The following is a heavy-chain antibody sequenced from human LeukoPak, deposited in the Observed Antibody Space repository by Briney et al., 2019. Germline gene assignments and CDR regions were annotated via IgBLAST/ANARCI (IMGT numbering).Heavy chain of an antibody. CDR3: ASARWNY. J-gene: IGHJ4*02. CDR2: IHHSGNT. CDR1: GDSITTDHW. D-gene: IGHD5-24*01. V-gene: IGHV4-4*02. Sequence: SETLSLTCAVSGDSITTDHWWSRVRQPPGKGLEWIGEIHHSGNTNYNPSLKSRVTISIDKSKNQFSLRLSSVTAADTAIYYCASARWNYWGQGTLVTVSS.